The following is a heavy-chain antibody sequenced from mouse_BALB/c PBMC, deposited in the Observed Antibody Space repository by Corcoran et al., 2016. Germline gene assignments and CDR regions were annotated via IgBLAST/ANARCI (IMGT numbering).Heavy chain of an antibody. CDR3: ARDYDYWYCDV. D-gene: IGHD2-4*01. J-gene: IGHJ1*01. CDR1: GYSFTGYY. V-gene: IGHV1-26*01. Sequence: EVQLQQSGPERVKPGASVKISCTASGYSFTGYYMPWVKQRHVKSLEWMGRINPYNGATSYNQNFKDKASLTVDKSSSTAYMELHSLTSEDSAVYYCARDYDYWYCDVWGSGTTVTVSS. CDR2: INPYNGAT.